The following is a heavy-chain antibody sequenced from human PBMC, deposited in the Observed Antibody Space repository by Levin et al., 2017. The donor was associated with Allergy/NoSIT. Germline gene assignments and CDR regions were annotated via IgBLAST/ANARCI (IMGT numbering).Heavy chain of an antibody. CDR2: ISGSGGST. CDR1: GFTFSSYG. D-gene: IGHD4-17*01. V-gene: IGHV3-23*01. Sequence: GGSLRLSCADSGFTFSSYGMSWVRQAPGKGLEWVSTISGSGGSTYYADSVKGRFTISRDNSKSTLYLQMNSLRAEDTAVYYCARLGDYRWYNWFDPWGQGTLVTVSS. J-gene: IGHJ5*02. CDR3: ARLGDYRWYNWFDP.